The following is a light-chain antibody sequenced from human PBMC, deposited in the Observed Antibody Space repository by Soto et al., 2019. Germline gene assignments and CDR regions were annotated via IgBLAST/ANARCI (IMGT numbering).Light chain of an antibody. CDR2: GAS. J-gene: IGKJ2*01. Sequence: EIVMTQSPATLSVSPGERATLSCRASQSVSSNVAWYQQIPGQTPRLLIYGASTRATGIPVRFSGSGSGTEFTLTISSLQSEDFAGYYCHQYDDGPYTFGQGTKVEI. CDR3: HQYDDGPYT. CDR1: QSVSSN. V-gene: IGKV3-15*01.